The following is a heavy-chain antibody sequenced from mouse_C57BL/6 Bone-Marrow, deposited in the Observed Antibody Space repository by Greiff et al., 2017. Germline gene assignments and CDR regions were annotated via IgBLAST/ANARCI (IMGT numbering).Heavy chain of an antibody. CDR1: GFTFSDYG. CDR2: ISNLAYSI. V-gene: IGHV5-15*01. D-gene: IGHD1-1*01. Sequence: EVQRVESGGGLVQPGGSLKLSCAASGFTFSDYGMAWVRQAPRKGPEWVAFISNLAYSIYYADTVTGRFTISRENAKNTLYLEMSSLRSEDTAMYYCARASTVVEGAMDYWGQGTSVTVSS. CDR3: ARASTVVEGAMDY. J-gene: IGHJ4*01.